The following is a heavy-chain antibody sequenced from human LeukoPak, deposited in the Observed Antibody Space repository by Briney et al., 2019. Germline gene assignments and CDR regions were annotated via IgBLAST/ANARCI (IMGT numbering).Heavy chain of an antibody. CDR1: GYSLSNYG. Sequence: GASVKVSCKASGYSLSNYGLSWVRQAPGQGLEWMGWISGNNGNTNYLQKFQGRVTMTTDTSTNTAYMELRSLRSDDTAVYYCAKVGGASYSKDAFHIWGQGTTVTVSS. V-gene: IGHV1-18*01. D-gene: IGHD3-16*01. CDR2: ISGNNGNT. J-gene: IGHJ3*02. CDR3: AKVGGASYSKDAFHI.